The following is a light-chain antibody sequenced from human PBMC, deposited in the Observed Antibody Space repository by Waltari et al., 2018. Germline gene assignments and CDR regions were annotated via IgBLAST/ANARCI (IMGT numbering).Light chain of an antibody. V-gene: IGKV1-39*01. CDR3: QQSYRTPPLT. J-gene: IGKJ4*01. CDR1: QSISGY. Sequence: CRASQSISGYLNWYQQKPGKAPKVLIYATSSLQSGIPSRFSGSGSGTDFTLTITSLQPEDFATYYCQQSYRTPPLTFGGGTKVEIK. CDR2: ATS.